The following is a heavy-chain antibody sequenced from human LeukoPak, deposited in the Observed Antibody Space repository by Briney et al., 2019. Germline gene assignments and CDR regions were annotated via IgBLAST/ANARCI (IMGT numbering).Heavy chain of an antibody. CDR2: ISSDGSTT. Sequence: GGSLRLSCAASGFTFSNYWMHWVRQAPGKGLVWVSRISSDGSTTTYADSVKGRFTISRDNAKNTMYLQMNGLRAEDTALYYCARVTEYSTAGMRYWGQGTLVTVSS. V-gene: IGHV3-74*01. J-gene: IGHJ4*02. CDR3: ARVTEYSTAGMRY. CDR1: GFTFSNYW. D-gene: IGHD6-13*01.